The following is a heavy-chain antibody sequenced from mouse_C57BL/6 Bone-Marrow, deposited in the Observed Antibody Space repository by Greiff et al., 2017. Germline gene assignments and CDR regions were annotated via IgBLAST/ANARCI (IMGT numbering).Heavy chain of an antibody. CDR1: GYTFTSYW. J-gene: IGHJ3*01. CDR3: AISIYYDYEWAWFAY. D-gene: IGHD2-4*01. Sequence: VQLQQPGAELVKPGASVKVSCKASGYTFTSYWMHWVKQRPGQGLEWIGRIHPSDSDTNYNQKFKGKATLTVDKSSSTAYMQLSSLTSEDSAVYYCAISIYYDYEWAWFAYWGQGTLVTVSA. V-gene: IGHV1-74*01. CDR2: IHPSDSDT.